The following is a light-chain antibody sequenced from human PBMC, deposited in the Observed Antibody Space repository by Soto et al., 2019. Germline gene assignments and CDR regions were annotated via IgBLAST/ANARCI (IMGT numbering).Light chain of an antibody. Sequence: IQMTQSPSTLSASMGGTVTITCRASETIGRWLAWYQQKPGKVPRLLIYKTSNLESGVPPRLSGSGSGTEFTLTISSLQPDDVGTYYCQQYDVNSSFGQGTKVEL. CDR2: KTS. V-gene: IGKV1-5*03. CDR1: ETIGRW. CDR3: QQYDVNSS. J-gene: IGKJ1*01.